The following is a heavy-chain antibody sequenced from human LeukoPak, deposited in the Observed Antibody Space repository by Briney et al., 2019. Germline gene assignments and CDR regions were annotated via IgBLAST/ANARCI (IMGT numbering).Heavy chain of an antibody. V-gene: IGHV1-2*02. CDR3: ARTSYDSSGDDY. CDR1: GYTFTGYY. Sequence: ASVKVSCKASGYTFTGYYMHWVRQAPGQGLEWMGWINPNSGGTNYAQKFQGRVTMTRDTSISTAYMELSRLRSDDTAVYYCARTSYDSSGDDYWGQGTLVTVSS. D-gene: IGHD3-22*01. CDR2: INPNSGGT. J-gene: IGHJ4*02.